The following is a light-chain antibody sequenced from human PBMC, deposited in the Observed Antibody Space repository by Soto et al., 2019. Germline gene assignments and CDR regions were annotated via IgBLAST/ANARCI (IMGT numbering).Light chain of an antibody. CDR2: GNS. CDR1: SSNIGAGYD. Sequence: QSVLTQPPSVSGAPGQRVTISCTGSSSNIGAGYDVHWYQQLPGTAPKLLIYGNSNRPSGVPDRFSGSKSGTSASLAITGLQAEDEAAYYCQSYDSSLNGGVFGGGTKVTVL. J-gene: IGLJ3*02. V-gene: IGLV1-40*01. CDR3: QSYDSSLNGGV.